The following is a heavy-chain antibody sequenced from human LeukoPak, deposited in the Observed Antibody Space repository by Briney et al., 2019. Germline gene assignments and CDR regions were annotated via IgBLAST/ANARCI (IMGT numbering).Heavy chain of an antibody. D-gene: IGHD3-10*01. J-gene: IGHJ4*02. Sequence: GGSLTLSCIAPGFAYSSSVMSRVRQAPGKGMERVSTISGASNNIYYVDSVKGRFTISRDNFKNTLYLKMNSLRAEDTAVYYCAKDGGYGSGSYYPDYCGQGTLVTVSS. CDR2: ISGASNNI. CDR1: GFAYSSSV. CDR3: AKDGGYGSGSYYPDY. V-gene: IGHV3-23*01.